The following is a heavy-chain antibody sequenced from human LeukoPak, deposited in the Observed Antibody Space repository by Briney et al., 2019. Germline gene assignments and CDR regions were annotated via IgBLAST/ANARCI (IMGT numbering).Heavy chain of an antibody. CDR2: IYTSGST. CDR3: ARGRGSSGYSRLLRHFQH. Sequence: SQTLSLTCTVSGGSISSGSYYWSWIRQPAGKGLEWIGRIYTSGSTNYNPSLKSRVTISVDTSKNQFSLKLSSVTAADTAVYYCARGRGSSGYSRLLRHFQHWGQGTLVTVSS. V-gene: IGHV4-61*02. D-gene: IGHD3-22*01. J-gene: IGHJ1*01. CDR1: GGSISSGSYY.